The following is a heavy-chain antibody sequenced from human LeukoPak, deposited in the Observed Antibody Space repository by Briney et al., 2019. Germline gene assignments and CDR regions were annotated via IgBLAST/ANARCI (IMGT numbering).Heavy chain of an antibody. CDR1: GFTFSSYG. V-gene: IGHV3-30*18. J-gene: IGHJ4*02. CDR3: AKIPALYYYDSSGYQDGLDY. CDR2: ISYDGSNK. D-gene: IGHD3-22*01. Sequence: AGGSLRLSCAASGFTFSSYGMHWVRQAPGKGLEWVAVISYDGSNKYYADSVKGRFTISRDNSKNTLYLQMNSLRAEDTAVYYCAKIPALYYYDSSGYQDGLDYWGQGTLVTVSS.